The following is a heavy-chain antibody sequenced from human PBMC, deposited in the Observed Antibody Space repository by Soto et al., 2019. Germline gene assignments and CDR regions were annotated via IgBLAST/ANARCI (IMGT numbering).Heavy chain of an antibody. V-gene: IGHV4-39*01. CDR3: ARHRYSYGVYYFDY. J-gene: IGHJ4*02. D-gene: IGHD5-18*01. CDR2: MYYSGTS. CDR1: GGSISDDTYY. Sequence: SETLSLTCTVSGGSISDDTYYWGWIRQPPGKGLEWIGSMYYSGTSSYNPSLKSRVSMSVDTSKKQLSLRLTSVTAADTAVYYCARHRYSYGVYYFDYWGQGTLVTVS.